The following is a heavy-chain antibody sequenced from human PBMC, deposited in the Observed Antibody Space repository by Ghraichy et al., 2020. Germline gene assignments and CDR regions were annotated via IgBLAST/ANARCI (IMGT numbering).Heavy chain of an antibody. CDR2: IDWNDDK. Sequence: SGPTLVKPTETLTLTCTFSGFSLTTRGMCVTWIRQPPGKALEWLALIDWNDDKFYSTSLKTRLTISKDTSKNQVVLRMTNMDPVDTATYFCARTSGTAGREDFWGQGTLVTVSS. CDR3: ARTSGTAGREDF. D-gene: IGHD6-13*01. J-gene: IGHJ4*02. CDR1: GFSLTTRGMC. V-gene: IGHV2-70*01.